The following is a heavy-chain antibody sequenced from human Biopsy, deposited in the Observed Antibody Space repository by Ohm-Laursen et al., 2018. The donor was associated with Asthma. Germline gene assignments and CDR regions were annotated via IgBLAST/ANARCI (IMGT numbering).Heavy chain of an antibody. CDR2: IYYSGST. CDR3: ARAQDYYDSRGYYRSFDY. CDR1: YGSITSGGYY. J-gene: IGHJ4*02. D-gene: IGHD3-22*01. Sequence: TLSLTCTVSYGSITSGGYYWTWIGQHQGKGLEWIGLIYYSGSTYYNPSLKSRVSISIDTSKNQFSLKLSSVTAADTAVYYCARAQDYYDSRGYYRSFDYWGQGTLVTVSS. V-gene: IGHV4-31*03.